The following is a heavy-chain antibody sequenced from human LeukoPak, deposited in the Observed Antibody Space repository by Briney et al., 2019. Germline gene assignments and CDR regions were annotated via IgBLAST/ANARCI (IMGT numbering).Heavy chain of an antibody. V-gene: IGHV3-30*03. J-gene: IGHJ1*01. CDR1: GFTFSSYG. Sequence: GGSLRLSCAASGFTFSSYGMHWVRQAPGKGLEWVAVISYDGSNKYYADSVKGRFTISRDNAKNSLYLQMDSLRAEDTAVYYCARDYDSSGLQLSEYFQHWGQGTLVTVSS. CDR3: ARDYDSSGLQLSEYFQH. CDR2: ISYDGSNK. D-gene: IGHD3-22*01.